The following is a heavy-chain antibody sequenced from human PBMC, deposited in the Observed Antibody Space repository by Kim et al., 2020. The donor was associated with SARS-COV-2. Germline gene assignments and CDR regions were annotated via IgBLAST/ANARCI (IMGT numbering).Heavy chain of an antibody. CDR2: IGTTGAVT. CDR3: AKDGSWGGFDS. Sequence: GGSLRLSCAASGFTFSSCAMSWVRQAPGKGLEWVSAIGTTGAVTFYADSVKGRFIISRDNSKSTLYLQMSSLRADDTAVYYCAKDGSWGGFDSWGQGTLV. D-gene: IGHD3-16*01. CDR1: GFTFSSCA. V-gene: IGHV3-23*01. J-gene: IGHJ4*02.